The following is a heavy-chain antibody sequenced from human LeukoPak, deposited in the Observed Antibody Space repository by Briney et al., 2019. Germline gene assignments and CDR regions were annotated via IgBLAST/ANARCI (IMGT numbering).Heavy chain of an antibody. CDR2: IKQDGSEN. Sequence: GGSLRLSCAASGFTFSSSWMSWVRRAPGKGLEWVANIKQDGSENYYVESVKGRFTVSRDNGKNSLYLQMTSLRAEDTAVYYCARAGLDVWGQGTTVTVSS. V-gene: IGHV3-7*01. CDR1: GFTFSSSW. J-gene: IGHJ6*02. CDR3: ARAGLDV.